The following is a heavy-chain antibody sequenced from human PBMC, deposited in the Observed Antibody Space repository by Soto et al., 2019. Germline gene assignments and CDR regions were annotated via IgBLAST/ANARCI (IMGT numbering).Heavy chain of an antibody. D-gene: IGHD3-22*01. Sequence: SVKVSCKASGGTFSSYAISWVRQAPGQGLEWMGGIIPIFGTANYAQKFQGRVTITADESTSTAYMELSSLRSEDTAVYYCARGIVVVIGPSAPSDYWGQGTLVTVSS. CDR3: ARGIVVVIGPSAPSDY. CDR2: IIPIFGTA. V-gene: IGHV1-69*13. CDR1: GGTFSSYA. J-gene: IGHJ4*02.